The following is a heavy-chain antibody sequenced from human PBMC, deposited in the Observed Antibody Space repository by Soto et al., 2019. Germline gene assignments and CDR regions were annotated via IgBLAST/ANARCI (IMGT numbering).Heavy chain of an antibody. CDR1: GFTFSDYA. J-gene: IGHJ2*01. Sequence: GGSLRLSCVASGFTFSDYAMTWVRQAPGKGLEWVATISATGGNIEYTDSLKGRFTISRDNSKNTLYLQLNGLTSDDTAVHYCAKVAGGLGYFDLWGRGTLVTVSS. D-gene: IGHD3-16*01. V-gene: IGHV3-23*01. CDR3: AKVAGGLGYFDL. CDR2: ISATGGNI.